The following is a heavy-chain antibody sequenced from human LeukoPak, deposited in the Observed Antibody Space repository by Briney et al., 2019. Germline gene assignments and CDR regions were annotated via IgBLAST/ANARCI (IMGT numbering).Heavy chain of an antibody. Sequence: GGSLRLSCAASGYTVSSNYMSWVRQAPGKGLEWVSVIYSGGSTYYADSVKGRFTISRDNSKNTLYLQMNSLRAEDTAVYYCASGYGYKAPLVYWGQGTLVTVSS. CDR3: ASGYGYKAPLVY. CDR1: GYTVSSNY. CDR2: IYSGGST. D-gene: IGHD5-18*01. V-gene: IGHV3-53*01. J-gene: IGHJ4*02.